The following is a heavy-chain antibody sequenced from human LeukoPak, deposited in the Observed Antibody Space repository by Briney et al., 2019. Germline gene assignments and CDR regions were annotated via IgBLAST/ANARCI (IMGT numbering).Heavy chain of an antibody. CDR3: ARYETFNYDILTGYEWNWFDP. Sequence: SQTLSLTCAISGDSVSSNSAAWNWIRQSPSRGLEWLGRTYYRSKWYNDYAVSVKSRITINPDTSKNQFSLKLSSVTAADTAVYYCARYETFNYDILTGYEWNWFDPWGQGTLVTASS. D-gene: IGHD3-9*01. CDR2: TYYRSKWYN. CDR1: GDSVSSNSAA. J-gene: IGHJ5*02. V-gene: IGHV6-1*01.